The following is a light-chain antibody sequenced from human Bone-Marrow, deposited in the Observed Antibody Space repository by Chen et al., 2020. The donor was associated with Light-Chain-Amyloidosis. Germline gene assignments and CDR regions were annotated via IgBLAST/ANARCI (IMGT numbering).Light chain of an antibody. CDR2: EVT. CDR1: SSDVGGDNH. Sequence: QSALTQPASVSGSPGQSITISCTGTSSDVGGDNHVSWYQQHPDKPPKLMIYEVTNRPSWVPARFSGSKSDNTASLTISGLQTEDEADYFCSSYTITNTLVFGSGTRVTVL. V-gene: IGLV2-14*01. CDR3: SSYTITNTLV. J-gene: IGLJ1*01.